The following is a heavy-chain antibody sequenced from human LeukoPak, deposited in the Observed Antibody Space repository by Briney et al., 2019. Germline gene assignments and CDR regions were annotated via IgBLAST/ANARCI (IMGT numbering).Heavy chain of an antibody. J-gene: IGHJ4*02. D-gene: IGHD3-22*01. V-gene: IGHV4-59*08. Sequence: PSETLSLSCTVSGDSISNYFRSWIRQPPGKELEYIGYIYYSGSTNYNPSLKSRVTISADTSKNQLSLKLNSVTAADTAVYYCARRVPYDSSDYSLTYLGRGSMLTDSS. CDR3: ARRVPYDSSDYSLTY. CDR2: IYYSGST. CDR1: GDSISNYF.